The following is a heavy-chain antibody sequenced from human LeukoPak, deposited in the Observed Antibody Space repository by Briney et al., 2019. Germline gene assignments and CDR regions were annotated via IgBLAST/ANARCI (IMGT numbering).Heavy chain of an antibody. CDR3: AREQLSVYWYFDL. V-gene: IGHV4-59*12. J-gene: IGHJ2*01. CDR1: RGSFSSYY. CDR2: IYYSGST. Sequence: SETLSLTCTVSRGSFSSYYWSWIRQPPGKGLEWIGYIYYSGSTNYNPSLKSRVTISVDTSKNQFSLKLSSVTAADTAVYYCAREQLSVYWYFDLWGRGTLVTVSS. D-gene: IGHD6-13*01.